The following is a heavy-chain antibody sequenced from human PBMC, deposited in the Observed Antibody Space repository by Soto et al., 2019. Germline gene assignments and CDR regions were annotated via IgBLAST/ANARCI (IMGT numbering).Heavy chain of an antibody. J-gene: IGHJ4*02. CDR3: AGGLDY. V-gene: IGHV3-23*01. CDR1: GLTFSNYG. CDR2: IDGTGDST. Sequence: EVQLLESGGGLVQPGRSLRLSCAASGLTFSNYGMKWVRQAPGKGLEWVSGIDGTGDSTYYADSVKGRFTISRDNSKNTLYLQMNSLRAEDTAIYYCAGGLDYRGQGTLVTVSS.